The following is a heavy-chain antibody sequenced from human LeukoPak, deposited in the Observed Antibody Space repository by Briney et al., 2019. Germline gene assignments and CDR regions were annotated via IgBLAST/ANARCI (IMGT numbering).Heavy chain of an antibody. V-gene: IGHV4-59*08. J-gene: IGHJ4*02. CDR2: IYYRGNT. Sequence: SETLSLTCTVSGGSINDDYWTWIRQPPGKGLEWIGHIYYRGNTNYNPSLKSRVTISVDTSKKQFSLKLSSVTAADTAVYFCAKHTTILGSWSYWGQGTLVTVSS. CDR1: GGSINDDY. CDR3: AKHTTILGSWSY. D-gene: IGHD6-13*01.